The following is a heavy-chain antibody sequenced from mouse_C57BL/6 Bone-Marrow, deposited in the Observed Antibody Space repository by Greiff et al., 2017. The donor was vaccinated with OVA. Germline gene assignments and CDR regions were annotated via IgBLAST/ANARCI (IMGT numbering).Heavy chain of an antibody. CDR3: ARRRSNWYFDV. Sequence: QVQLQQPGAELVKPGASVKLSCKASGYTFTSYWMHWVKQRPGQGLEWIGMIPPNSGSTNYNEKFKSKATLTVDKSSSTAYMQLSSLTSEDSAVYYCARRRSNWYFDVWGTGTTVTVSS. D-gene: IGHD5-1*01. V-gene: IGHV1-64*01. CDR2: IPPNSGST. J-gene: IGHJ1*03. CDR1: GYTFTSYW.